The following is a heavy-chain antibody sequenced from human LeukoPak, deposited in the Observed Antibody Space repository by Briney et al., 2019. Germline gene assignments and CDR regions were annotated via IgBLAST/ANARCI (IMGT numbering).Heavy chain of an antibody. CDR2: IIPIFGTA. J-gene: IGHJ3*02. D-gene: IGHD3-3*01. CDR1: GGTFSSYA. Sequence: PVKVSCKAYGGTFSSYAISWVRQAPGQGLEWMAGIIPIFGTANYAQKFQGRVTITADESTSTAYMELSSLRSEDTAVYYCASLDYDFWFRDAFDIWGQGTMVTVSS. CDR3: ASLDYDFWFRDAFDI. V-gene: IGHV1-69*01.